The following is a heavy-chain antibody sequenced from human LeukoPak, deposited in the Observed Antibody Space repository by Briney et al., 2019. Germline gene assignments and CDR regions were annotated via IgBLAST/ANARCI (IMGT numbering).Heavy chain of an antibody. D-gene: IGHD4-17*01. CDR3: ARVTLYAESALDY. CDR2: IKQGGSEK. J-gene: IGHJ4*02. Sequence: GGSLRLSCAASGFIFSSYWMTWVRQAPGKGLEWVANIKQGGSEKYYVDSVKGRFTISRDNAKNSLYLQTNSLRAEDTAVYYCARVTLYAESALDYWGQGTLVTVSS. V-gene: IGHV3-7*02. CDR1: GFIFSSYW.